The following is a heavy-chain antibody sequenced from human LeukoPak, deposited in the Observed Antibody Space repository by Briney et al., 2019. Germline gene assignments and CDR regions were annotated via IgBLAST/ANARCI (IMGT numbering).Heavy chain of an antibody. V-gene: IGHV1-69*02. CDR2: IIPILGIA. Sequence: GASVKVSCKASGGTFSSYTISWVRQAPGQGLEWMGRIIPILGIANYAQKFQGRVTITAGKSTSTAYMELSSLRSEDTAVYYCARLGKTPVVWFDPWGQGTLVTVSS. J-gene: IGHJ5*02. D-gene: IGHD3-10*01. CDR1: GGTFSSYT. CDR3: ARLGKTPVVWFDP.